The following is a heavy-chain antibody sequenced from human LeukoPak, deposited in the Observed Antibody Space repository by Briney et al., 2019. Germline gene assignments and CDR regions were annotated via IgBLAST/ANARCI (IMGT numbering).Heavy chain of an antibody. J-gene: IGHJ5*02. CDR2: MSPNSGNT. CDR3: ARDYGGNSGWFDP. D-gene: IGHD4-23*01. V-gene: IGHV1-8*03. Sequence: ASVKVSCKASGYTFTTYDINWVRQATGQGLEWMGWMSPNSGNTGYAQKFQGRVTITRDTSISTAYMELSSLTSEDTAVYFCARDYGGNSGWFDPWGQGTLVTASS. CDR1: GYTFTTYD.